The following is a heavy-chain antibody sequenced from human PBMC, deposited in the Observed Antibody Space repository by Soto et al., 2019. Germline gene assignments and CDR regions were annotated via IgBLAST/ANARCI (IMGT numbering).Heavy chain of an antibody. CDR3: ARGDGYVYCFED. Sequence: PGGSLRLSCAASRFTVSSNYMSWVRQAPGKGLEWVSALYSGGSTYYADSVKGRFTISRDNSKNTLYLQMNSLRVEDTAVYYCARGDGYVYCFEDWGQGTLVTVSS. J-gene: IGHJ4*02. D-gene: IGHD5-12*01. CDR2: LYSGGST. CDR1: RFTVSSNY. V-gene: IGHV3-66*01.